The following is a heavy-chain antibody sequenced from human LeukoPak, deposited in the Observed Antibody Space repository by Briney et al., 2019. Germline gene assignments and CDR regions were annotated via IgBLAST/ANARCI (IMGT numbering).Heavy chain of an antibody. CDR2: INPSDGAT. D-gene: IGHD3-16*01. J-gene: IGHJ6*03. CDR1: GYTFTMYY. Sequence: ASVKVSCKASGYTFTMYYIHWVRQAPGQGLEWMGMINPSDGATTYAQRFQGRVTMTRDMSTTTVYMELRSLRSQDTAVYFCARERRGGLSGNLGGLFASYYTYYYVDVWGRGTTVTVSS. CDR3: ARERRGGLSGNLGGLFASYYTYYYVDV. V-gene: IGHV1-46*01.